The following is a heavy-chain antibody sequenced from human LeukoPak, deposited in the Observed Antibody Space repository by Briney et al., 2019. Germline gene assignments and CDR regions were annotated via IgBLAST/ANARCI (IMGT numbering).Heavy chain of an antibody. D-gene: IGHD2/OR15-2a*01. J-gene: IGHJ4*02. Sequence: SETLSLTCTVPGGSISSYYWSWIREPPGRGLEWIGYIYYSGSTNYNPSLKSRVTTSVDTSKNQFSLKLSSVTAADTAVYYCARAEYEVAIDYWGQGTLVTVSS. CDR2: IYYSGST. CDR3: ARAEYEVAIDY. V-gene: IGHV4-59*01. CDR1: GGSISSYY.